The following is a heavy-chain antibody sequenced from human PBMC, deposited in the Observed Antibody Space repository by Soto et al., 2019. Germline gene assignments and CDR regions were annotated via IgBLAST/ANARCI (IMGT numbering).Heavy chain of an antibody. CDR3: ARVVGYDVLTGPPYYYYYDMDV. J-gene: IGHJ6*02. D-gene: IGHD3-9*01. Sequence: PSETLSLTCTVSGGSITYINNHNCSWFRLPPGKGLEWIGYISDIAYTSYNPSLKGRVSISVDTSKNQFSLKVNSVTAADSAVYYCARVVGYDVLTGPPYYYYYDMDVWGQGTTVTVSS. CDR2: ISDIAYT. CDR1: GGSITYINNHN. V-gene: IGHV4-61*01.